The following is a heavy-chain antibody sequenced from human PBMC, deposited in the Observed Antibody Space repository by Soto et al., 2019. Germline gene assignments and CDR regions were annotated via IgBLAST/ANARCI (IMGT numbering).Heavy chain of an antibody. J-gene: IGHJ5*02. CDR3: AGYLIAVAGTGLGIDP. CDR2: IIPIFGTA. Sequence: QVQLVQSGAEVKKPGSSVKVSCKASGGTFSSYAISWVRQAPGQGLEWMGGIIPIFGTANYAQKFQGRVTITADESTSTAYMELSSLRSEDTAVYYCAGYLIAVAGTGLGIDPSGQEAMVTVCS. D-gene: IGHD6-19*01. V-gene: IGHV1-69*01. CDR1: GGTFSSYA.